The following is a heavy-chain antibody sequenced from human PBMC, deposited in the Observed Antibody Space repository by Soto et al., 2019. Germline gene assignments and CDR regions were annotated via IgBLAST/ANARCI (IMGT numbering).Heavy chain of an antibody. V-gene: IGHV4-39*01. J-gene: IGHJ6*02. CDR3: ARRRIYAQRGYSGYDRPYYYYYGMDV. CDR1: GGSISSSSYY. Sequence: PSETLSLTCTVSGGSISSSSYYWGWIRQPPGKGLEWIGSIYYSGGTYYNPSLKSRVTISVDTSKNQFSLKLSSVTAADTAVYYCARRRIYAQRGYSGYDRPYYYYYGMDVWGQGTTVTVSS. D-gene: IGHD5-12*01. CDR2: IYYSGGT.